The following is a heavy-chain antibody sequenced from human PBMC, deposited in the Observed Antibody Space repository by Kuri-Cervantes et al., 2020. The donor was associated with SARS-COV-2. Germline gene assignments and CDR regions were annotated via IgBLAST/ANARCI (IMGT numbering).Heavy chain of an antibody. Sequence: ASVKVSCKASGYTFTSYDINWVRQATGQGLEWMGWMNPNSGNTGYAQKFQGRVTITRNTSISTAYMELSSLRSEDTAVYYCVREGYCSSTSCSQGGPYAFDIWGQGTMVTVSS. CDR1: GYTFTSYD. CDR3: VREGYCSSTSCSQGGPYAFDI. V-gene: IGHV1-8*03. CDR2: MNPNSGNT. J-gene: IGHJ3*02. D-gene: IGHD2-2*01.